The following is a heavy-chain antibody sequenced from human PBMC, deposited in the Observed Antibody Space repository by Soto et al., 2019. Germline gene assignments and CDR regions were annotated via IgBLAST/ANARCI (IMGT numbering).Heavy chain of an antibody. Sequence: EAQLLESGGGLVQPGGSLRLSCAASGLAFSNYAMTWVRQAPGKGLEWVSIITASGYSAYYGGAVKGRFNTSRDNSRSTLYLQMNGLRADDTAVYYCAKGDLLWDPFDSWGQGTLVTVSS. CDR3: AKGDLLWDPFDS. CDR2: ITASGYSA. CDR1: GLAFSNYA. J-gene: IGHJ4*02. V-gene: IGHV3-23*01. D-gene: IGHD3-16*01.